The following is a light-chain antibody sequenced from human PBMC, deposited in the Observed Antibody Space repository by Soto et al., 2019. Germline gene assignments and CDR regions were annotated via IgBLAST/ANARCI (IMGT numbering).Light chain of an antibody. Sequence: DIQMTQSPSSLSASVGDRVTITCQARQDLRNYLNWYQQKTGKAPKLLIYDASNLETGVQSRFSGRNSGTDFTFTISSLQPEDVATYECQQYDTVPYTYGQGTKLEI. CDR2: DAS. CDR1: QDLRNY. J-gene: IGKJ2*01. CDR3: QQYDTVPYT. V-gene: IGKV1-33*01.